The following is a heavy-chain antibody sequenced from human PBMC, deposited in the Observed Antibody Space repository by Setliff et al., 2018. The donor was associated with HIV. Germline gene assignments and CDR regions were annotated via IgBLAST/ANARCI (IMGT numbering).Heavy chain of an antibody. D-gene: IGHD4-17*01. CDR1: SDSIRFYY. V-gene: IGHV4-4*09. CDR2: IYTSGST. Sequence: SETLSRTCTVSSDSIRFYYWSWIRQPPGKGLEWIGYIYTSGSTNYNPSLYSRVTISVDTSQNQFSLRLSSVTAAHPAVYYCARRSPYGEYALGDYFDYWGQGTLVTVSS. CDR3: ARRSPYGEYALGDYFDY. J-gene: IGHJ4*02.